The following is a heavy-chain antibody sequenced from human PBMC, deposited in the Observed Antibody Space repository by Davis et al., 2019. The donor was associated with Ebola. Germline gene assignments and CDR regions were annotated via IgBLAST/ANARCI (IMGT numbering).Heavy chain of an antibody. CDR3: AKGESVPWRELPY. CDR1: GFTFSSYS. V-gene: IGHV3-21*04. J-gene: IGHJ4*02. CDR2: ISSSISYI. D-gene: IGHD1-26*01. Sequence: GASLKISCAASGFTFSSYSMNWVRQAPGKGLEWVSSISSSISYIHYADSVKGRFTISRDNAKNSLYLQMNSLRAEDTAIYYCAKGESVPWRELPYWGRGALVTVSS.